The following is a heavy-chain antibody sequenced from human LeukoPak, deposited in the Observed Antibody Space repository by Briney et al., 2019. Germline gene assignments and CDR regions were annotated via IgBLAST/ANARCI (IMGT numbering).Heavy chain of an antibody. Sequence: PSETLSLTCTVSRRSIRSVYWNCIRQPAAKGLEWIGRIYATDLTNYNPSLISQVPLSIDMSKNELSLTLKSVTAAEAAVYFCARGFGSGSSPIYLWGQGALVTVSS. CDR2: IYATDLT. D-gene: IGHD3-10*01. CDR1: RRSIRSVY. J-gene: IGHJ5*02. CDR3: ARGFGSGSSPIYL. V-gene: IGHV4-4*07.